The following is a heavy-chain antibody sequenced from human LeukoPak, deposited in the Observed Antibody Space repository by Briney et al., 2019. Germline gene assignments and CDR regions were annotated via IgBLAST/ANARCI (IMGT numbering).Heavy chain of an antibody. CDR3: GYSEGDF. D-gene: IGHD4-11*01. V-gene: IGHV4-61*02. J-gene: IGHJ4*02. CDR1: GGSINNGNPF. CDR2: IFTSGST. Sequence: SQTLSLTCTVSGGSINNGNPFWTWIRQPAGKGLEWIGRIFTSGSTNYNPSLESRLTMSIDTSKNQFSLKLSSVTAADTAMYFCGYSEGDFWGQGALVTVSS.